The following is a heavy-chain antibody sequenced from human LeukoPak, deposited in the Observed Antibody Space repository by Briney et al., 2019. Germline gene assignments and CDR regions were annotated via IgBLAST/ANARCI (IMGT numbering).Heavy chain of an antibody. CDR2: ISGSGGST. V-gene: IGHV3-23*01. CDR3: AKAGSGSYPSGYYMDV. CDR1: GFTFSSYA. J-gene: IGHJ6*03. D-gene: IGHD1-26*01. Sequence: GGSLRLSCAASGFTFSSYAMSWVRQAPGKGLEWVSAISGSGGSTYYADSVKGRFTISRDNSKNTLYLQMNSLRAEDTAVYYCAKAGSGSYPSGYYMDVWGKGTTVTVSS.